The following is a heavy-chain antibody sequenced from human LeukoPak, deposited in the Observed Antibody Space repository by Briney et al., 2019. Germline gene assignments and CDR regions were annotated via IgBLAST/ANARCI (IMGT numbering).Heavy chain of an antibody. J-gene: IGHJ4*02. CDR3: AREEVSSGWYPTD. V-gene: IGHV3-66*02. CDR1: GFTVSSNY. D-gene: IGHD6-19*01. Sequence: GGSLRLSCAASGFTVSSNYMSWVRQAPGKGLEWVSVIYSGGSTYYADSVKGRFTISSDNSKNTLYLQMNSLRAEDTAVYYCAREEVSSGWYPTDWGQGTLVTVSS. CDR2: IYSGGST.